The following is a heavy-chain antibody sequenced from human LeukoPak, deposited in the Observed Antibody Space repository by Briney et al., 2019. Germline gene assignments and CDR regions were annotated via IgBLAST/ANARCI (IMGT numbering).Heavy chain of an antibody. CDR3: VRDDGDV. CDR1: GFTFSNYW. J-gene: IGHJ6*04. CDR2: INEDGSGK. Sequence: GGSLRLSCVFSGFTFSNYWMKWVRQAPGKGLEGVASINEDGSGKYSMDSVKDRVAISRDNAKNSLDLQINSLTVEDTAIYYCVRDDGDVWGKGTTVTVSS. V-gene: IGHV3-7*01.